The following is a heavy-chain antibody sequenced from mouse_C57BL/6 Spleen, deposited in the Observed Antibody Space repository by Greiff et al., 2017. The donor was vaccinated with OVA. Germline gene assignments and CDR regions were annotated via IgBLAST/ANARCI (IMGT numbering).Heavy chain of an antibody. J-gene: IGHJ1*03. Sequence: VQLQQSGPGLGQPSQSLSITCTVSGFSLTSYGVHWVRQSPGKGLEWLGVIWRGGSTDYNAAFMSRLSITKDNSKSQVFFKMNSLQADDTAIYYCAKAGVNYYGSSTHFDVWGTGTTVTVSS. V-gene: IGHV2-5*01. CDR1: GFSLTSYG. CDR2: IWRGGST. D-gene: IGHD1-1*01. CDR3: AKAGVNYYGSSTHFDV.